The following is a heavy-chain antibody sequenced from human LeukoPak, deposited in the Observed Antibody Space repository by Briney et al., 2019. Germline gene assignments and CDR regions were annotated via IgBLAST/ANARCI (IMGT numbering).Heavy chain of an antibody. V-gene: IGHV3-30*04. CDR2: ISYDGSNK. CDR3: ARDVYSYGYPFDY. CDR1: GFTFSSYA. Sequence: GGSLRLSCAGSGFTFSSYAMHWVRQAPGKGLEWVAVISYDGSNKYYADSVKGRFTISRDNSKNTLYLQMNSLRAEDTAVYYCARDVYSYGYPFDYWGQGTLVTVSS. D-gene: IGHD5-18*01. J-gene: IGHJ4*02.